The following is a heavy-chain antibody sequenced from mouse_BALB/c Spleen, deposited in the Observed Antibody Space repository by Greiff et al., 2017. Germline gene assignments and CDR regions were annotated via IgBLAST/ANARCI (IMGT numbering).Heavy chain of an antibody. D-gene: IGHD1-2*01. Sequence: EVKLVESGGGLVKPGGSLKLSCAASGFTFSSYAMSWVRQSPEKRLEWVAEISSGGSYTYYPDTVTGRFTISRDNAKNTLYLEMSSLRSEDTAMYYCARAGITTAISLEYYFDYWGQGTTLTVSS. V-gene: IGHV5-9-4*01. CDR3: ARAGITTAISLEYYFDY. CDR2: ISSGGSYT. J-gene: IGHJ2*01. CDR1: GFTFSSYA.